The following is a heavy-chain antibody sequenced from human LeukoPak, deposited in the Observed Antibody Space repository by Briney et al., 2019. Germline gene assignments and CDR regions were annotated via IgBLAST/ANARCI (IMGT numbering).Heavy chain of an antibody. CDR2: IYTSGST. Sequence: SQTLSLTCTVSGGSISSGSYYWSWIRQPAGKGLEWSGRIYTSGSTNYNPSLKSRVTISVDTSKNQFSLKLSSVTAADTAVYYCARDYSSSWYYYYYMDVWGKGTTVTVYS. CDR1: GGSISSGSYY. CDR3: ARDYSSSWYYYYYMDV. V-gene: IGHV4-61*02. D-gene: IGHD6-13*01. J-gene: IGHJ6*03.